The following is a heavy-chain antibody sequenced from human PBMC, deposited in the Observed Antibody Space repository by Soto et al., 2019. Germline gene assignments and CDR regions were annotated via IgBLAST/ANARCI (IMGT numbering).Heavy chain of an antibody. CDR1: GFTFSSYG. CDR2: ISYDGSNK. V-gene: IGHV3-30*18. Sequence: VQLVESGGGVVQPGRSLRLSCAASGFTFSSYGMHWVRQAPGKGLEWVAVISYDGSNKYYADSVKGRFTISRDNSKNTLYLQMNSLRAEDTAVYYCAKDATMIVVVIPYYYGMDVWGQGTTVTVSS. D-gene: IGHD3-22*01. J-gene: IGHJ6*02. CDR3: AKDATMIVVVIPYYYGMDV.